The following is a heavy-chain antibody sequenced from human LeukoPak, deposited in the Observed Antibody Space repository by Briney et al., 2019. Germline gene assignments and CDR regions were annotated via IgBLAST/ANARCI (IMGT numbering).Heavy chain of an antibody. CDR2: IYPGDSDT. Sequence: GESLKISCKASGYSFTNYWIGWVRQMPGKGLEWMGIIYPGDSDTRYSPSFQGQVTISADKSISTAYLQRCSLQASDTAMYYCATYAGSSSKYFQDWGQGTLVTVSS. D-gene: IGHD3-10*01. CDR1: GYSFTNYW. J-gene: IGHJ1*01. V-gene: IGHV5-51*01. CDR3: ATYAGSSSKYFQD.